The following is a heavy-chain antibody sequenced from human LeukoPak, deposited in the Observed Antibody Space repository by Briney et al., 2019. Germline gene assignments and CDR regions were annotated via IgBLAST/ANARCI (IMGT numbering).Heavy chain of an antibody. CDR1: GYSFTNHW. CDR2: IFPADSDT. CDR3: ATFSLRGTGGFDP. V-gene: IGHV5-51*01. J-gene: IGHJ5*02. Sequence: GESLKISCKGSGYSFTNHWIGWVRQMPGKGLEWMGIIFPADSDTRYSPSFQGQVTIPADKTINTAFLQWNNLKASDSAMYYCATFSLRGTGGFDPWGQGTLVTVSS. D-gene: IGHD1-14*01.